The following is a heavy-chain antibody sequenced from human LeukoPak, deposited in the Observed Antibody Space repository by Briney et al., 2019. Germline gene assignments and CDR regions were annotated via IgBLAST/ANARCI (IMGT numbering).Heavy chain of an antibody. CDR2: ISSSSSYI. CDR3: ARPPWVYYDSSGYPYYFDY. CDR1: GFTFSSYW. D-gene: IGHD3-22*01. V-gene: IGHV3-21*01. Sequence: GGSLRLSCAASGFTFSSYWMHWVRQAPGKGLEWVSSISSSSSYIYYADSVKGRFTISRDNAENSLYLQMNSLRAEDTAVYYCARPPWVYYDSSGYPYYFDYWGQGTLVTVSS. J-gene: IGHJ4*02.